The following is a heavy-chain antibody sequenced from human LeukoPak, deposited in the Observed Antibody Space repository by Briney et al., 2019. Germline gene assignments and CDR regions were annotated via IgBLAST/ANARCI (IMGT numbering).Heavy chain of an antibody. CDR3: ARGRIAAAGTDLNWFDP. Sequence: GASVKVSCKASGYTFTSYYMHWVRQAPGQGLEWMGIINPSGGNTSYAQKFQGRVTMTRDTSTSTVYMELSSLRSEDTAVYYCARGRIAAAGTDLNWFDPWGQGTLVTVSS. V-gene: IGHV1-46*01. CDR2: INPSGGNT. CDR1: GYTFTSYY. J-gene: IGHJ5*02. D-gene: IGHD6-13*01.